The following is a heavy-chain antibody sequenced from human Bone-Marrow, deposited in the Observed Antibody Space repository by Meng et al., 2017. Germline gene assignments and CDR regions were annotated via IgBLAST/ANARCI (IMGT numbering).Heavy chain of an antibody. Sequence: SETLSLTCTVSGGSISSGSYYWSWIRQPAGKGLEWIGRIYTSGSTNYNPSLKSRVTISVDTSKNQFSLKLRSVTAADTAVYYCSRDHGYYDSSGYSYYYGIEVWGQGTTVTVSS. V-gene: IGHV4-61*02. CDR3: SRDHGYYDSSGYSYYYGIEV. CDR1: GGSISSGSYY. D-gene: IGHD3-22*01. CDR2: IYTSGST. J-gene: IGHJ6*02.